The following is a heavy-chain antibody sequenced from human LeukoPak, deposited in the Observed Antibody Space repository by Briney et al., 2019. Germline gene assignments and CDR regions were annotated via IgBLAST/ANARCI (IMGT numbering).Heavy chain of an antibody. CDR1: GFTFDDYA. D-gene: IGHD3-22*01. CDR3: AKDIAYDSSGGFDY. J-gene: IGHJ4*02. CDR2: ISWNSGNI. Sequence: GGSLRLSCAASGFTFDDYAIHWVRQAPGKGLEWVSGISWNSGNIGYADSVKGRFTISRDNAKNSLYLQMNSLRAEDTASYYCAKDIAYDSSGGFDYWGQGTLVTVSS. V-gene: IGHV3-9*01.